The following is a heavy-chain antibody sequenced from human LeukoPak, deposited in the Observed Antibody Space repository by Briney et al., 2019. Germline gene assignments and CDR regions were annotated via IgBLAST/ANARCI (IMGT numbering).Heavy chain of an antibody. CDR2: VKKDASEK. V-gene: IGHV3-7*01. CDR3: ARDLVGGTTVTSDI. Sequence: PGGSLRLSCAASGFTFSNNWMTWVRQAPGKGLEWVASVKKDASEKYYVDSVKGRFTISRDNAKNSLYLQMNSLRAEDTAVYYCARDLVGGTTVTSDIWGQGTMVTVSS. J-gene: IGHJ3*02. CDR1: GFTFSNNW. D-gene: IGHD4-17*01.